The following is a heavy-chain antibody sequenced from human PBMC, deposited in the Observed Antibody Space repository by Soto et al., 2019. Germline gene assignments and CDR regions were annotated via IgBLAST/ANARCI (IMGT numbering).Heavy chain of an antibody. CDR3: ARVKAVAGYGWFDP. V-gene: IGHV4-59*01. D-gene: IGHD6-19*01. CDR1: GGSISSYY. CDR2: IYYSGST. Sequence: SETLSLTCTVSGGSISSYYWSWIRQPPGKGLEWIGYIYYSGSTNYNPSLQSRVTLSVATSKNQFSLKLSSVTAADTAVYYCARVKAVAGYGWFDPWGQGTLVTVSS. J-gene: IGHJ5*02.